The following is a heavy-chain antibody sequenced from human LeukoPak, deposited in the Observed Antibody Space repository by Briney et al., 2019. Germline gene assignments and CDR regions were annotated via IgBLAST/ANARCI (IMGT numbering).Heavy chain of an antibody. CDR1: GYTFTAYY. D-gene: IGHD3/OR15-3a*01. V-gene: IGHV1-2*02. Sequence: ASVKVSCKASGYTFTAYYIHWVRQAPGQGLEWMGWIDPNSGGTNYAQRFQGRVTITRDTSISTAYMELSRLRSDDTAVYYCARGGSMIFGVLNDWGQGARVTVSS. CDR3: ARGGSMIFGVLND. J-gene: IGHJ4*02. CDR2: IDPNSGGT.